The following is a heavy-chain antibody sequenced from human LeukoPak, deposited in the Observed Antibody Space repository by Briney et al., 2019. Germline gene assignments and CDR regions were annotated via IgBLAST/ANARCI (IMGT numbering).Heavy chain of an antibody. Sequence: ASVKVSCKVSGYSLTELTMHWVRQAPGQGLEWMGGFDPRSGERVYSQKYQGRLTVTDDTSTDTAKMELSSLRSEDTAMYYCAGMGPSGNYWGQGTLVIVSS. CDR3: AGMGPSGNY. CDR2: FDPRSGER. CDR1: GYSLTELT. V-gene: IGHV1-24*01. J-gene: IGHJ4*02. D-gene: IGHD4-23*01.